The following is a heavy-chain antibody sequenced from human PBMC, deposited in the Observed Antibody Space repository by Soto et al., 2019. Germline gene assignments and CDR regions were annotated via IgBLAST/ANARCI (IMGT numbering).Heavy chain of an antibody. V-gene: IGHV4-39*01. J-gene: IGHJ5*02. CDR2: IYYSGST. D-gene: IGHD3-10*01. Sequence: SETLSLTCTGSGGSISSSSYYWGWIRQPPGKGLEWIGSIYYSGSTYYNPSLKSRVTISVDTSKNQFSLKLSSVTAADTAVYYCARHTGYYGSGSKENWFDPWGQGTLVTVS. CDR3: ARHTGYYGSGSKENWFDP. CDR1: GGSISSSSYY.